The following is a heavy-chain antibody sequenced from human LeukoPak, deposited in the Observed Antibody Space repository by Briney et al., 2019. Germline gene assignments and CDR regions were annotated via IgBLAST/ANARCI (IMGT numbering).Heavy chain of an antibody. CDR1: GGSISSSNYY. J-gene: IGHJ6*02. D-gene: IGHD4-17*01. V-gene: IGHV4-39*01. CDR3: ARPYGDYYYYGMDV. Sequence: PSKTLSLTCTVSGGSISSSNYYWGWIRQPPGKGLEWIGSIYYSGSTYYNPSLKSRVTISVDTSKNQFSLKLSSVTAADTAVYYCARPYGDYYYYGMDVWGQGTTVTVSS. CDR2: IYYSGST.